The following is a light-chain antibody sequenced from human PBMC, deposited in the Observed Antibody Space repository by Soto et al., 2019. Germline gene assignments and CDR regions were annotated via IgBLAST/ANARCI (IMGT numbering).Light chain of an antibody. V-gene: IGLV6-57*03. Sequence: NFMLTQPHSVSESPGKTVTISCTRSSGSIASNYVQWYQQRPGSAPTTVIYEDNRRPSGVPDRFSGSIDSSSNSASLTISGLKTDDEADYYCQSYDSSNVVFGGGTKLTVL. CDR2: EDN. CDR1: SGSIASNY. CDR3: QSYDSSNVV. J-gene: IGLJ2*01.